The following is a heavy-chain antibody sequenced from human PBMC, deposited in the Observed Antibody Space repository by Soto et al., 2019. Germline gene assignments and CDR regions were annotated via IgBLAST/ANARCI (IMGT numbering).Heavy chain of an antibody. CDR1: GGSISSSNW. J-gene: IGHJ4*02. CDR3: ARGLISGSHYSGGWYYFDS. V-gene: IGHV4-4*02. Sequence: SETLSLTCAVSGGSISSSNWWSWVRQPPGKGLEWIGEIYHSGSTYYNPSLKSRVTISVDRSKNQFSLKLSSVTAADTAVYYCARGLISGSHYSGGWYYFDSWGQGTQVTVSS. D-gene: IGHD1-26*01. CDR2: IYHSGST.